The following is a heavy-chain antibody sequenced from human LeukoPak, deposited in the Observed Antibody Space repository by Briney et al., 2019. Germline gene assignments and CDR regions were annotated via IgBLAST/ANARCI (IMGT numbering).Heavy chain of an antibody. CDR3: ARHERDGYNFP. D-gene: IGHD5-24*01. V-gene: IGHV4-59*08. CDR2: IYYSGST. CDR1: GASISSYY. Sequence: SETLSLTCTVSGASISSYYWSWIRQPPGKGLEWIGYIYYSGSTNYNPSLKSRVTISVDTSKNQFSLKLSSVTAADTAVYYCARHERDGYNFPWGQGTLVTVSS. J-gene: IGHJ5*02.